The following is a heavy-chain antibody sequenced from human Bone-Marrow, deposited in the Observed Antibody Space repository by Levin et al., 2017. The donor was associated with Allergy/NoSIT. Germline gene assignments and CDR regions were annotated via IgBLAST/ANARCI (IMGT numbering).Heavy chain of an antibody. CDR1: GFIFSNSW. CDR3: ARDVGRGWFDY. Sequence: GGSLRLSCAASGFIFSNSWMSWVRQAPGKGLEWVANINQDGSEKNHVDSVEGRFAISRDNAKNSLYLQMNCLRADDTAVYFCARDVGRGWFDYWGQGTQVTVSS. J-gene: IGHJ4*02. D-gene: IGHD6-19*01. V-gene: IGHV3-7*01. CDR2: INQDGSEK.